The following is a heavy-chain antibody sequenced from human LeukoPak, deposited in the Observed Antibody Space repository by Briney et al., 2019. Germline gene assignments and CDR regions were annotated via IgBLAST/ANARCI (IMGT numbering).Heavy chain of an antibody. D-gene: IGHD2-2*01. V-gene: IGHV1-69*13. Sequence: SVNVSCKASGGTFSSYAISWVRQAPGQGLEWMGGIIPIFGTANYAQKFQGRVTITADESTSTAYMELSSLRSEDTAVYYCARSGGVVVPAADFDYWGQGTLVTVSS. CDR1: GGTFSSYA. J-gene: IGHJ4*02. CDR2: IIPIFGTA. CDR3: ARSGGVVVPAADFDY.